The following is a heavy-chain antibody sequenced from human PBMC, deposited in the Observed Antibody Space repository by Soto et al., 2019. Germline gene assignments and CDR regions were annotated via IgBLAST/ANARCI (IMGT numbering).Heavy chain of an antibody. CDR3: AKAIAVAGYYYSMDV. V-gene: IGHV3-30*18. Sequence: QVQLVESGGGVVQPGRSLRLSCAASGFTFSSYGMHWVRQAPGKGLEWVAVISYDGSNKYYADSVKGRFSISRDNSKNTLYLQMNSLTAEDTAVYYCAKAIAVAGYYYSMDVWGQGTTVTVSS. CDR2: ISYDGSNK. CDR1: GFTFSSYG. J-gene: IGHJ6*02. D-gene: IGHD6-19*01.